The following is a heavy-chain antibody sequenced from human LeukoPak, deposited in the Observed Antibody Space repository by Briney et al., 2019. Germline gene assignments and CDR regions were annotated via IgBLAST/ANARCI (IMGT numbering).Heavy chain of an antibody. Sequence: SVRVSCKASGGTFSSYAISWVRQAPGHGLEWMGRIIPIFGTANYAQKFQGRVTITTDESTSTAYMELSSLRSEDTAVYYCAGAMVRGAKYFDYWGQGTLVTVSS. CDR1: GGTFSSYA. J-gene: IGHJ4*02. V-gene: IGHV1-69*05. CDR3: AGAMVRGAKYFDY. D-gene: IGHD3-10*01. CDR2: IIPIFGTA.